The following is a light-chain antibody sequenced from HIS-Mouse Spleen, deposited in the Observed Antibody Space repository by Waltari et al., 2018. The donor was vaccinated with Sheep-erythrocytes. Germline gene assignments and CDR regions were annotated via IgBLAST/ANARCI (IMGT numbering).Light chain of an antibody. CDR2: QDS. J-gene: IGLJ2*01. CDR1: KLGDKY. V-gene: IGLV3-1*01. Sequence: SYELTQPPSVSVSPGQTASITCSGDKLGDKYACWYQQKPGQSPVLVIYQDSKRPSGIPERLSGSNSGNTATLTISGTRAMDEADYYCQAWDSSTQGVFGGGTKLTVL. CDR3: QAWDSSTQGV.